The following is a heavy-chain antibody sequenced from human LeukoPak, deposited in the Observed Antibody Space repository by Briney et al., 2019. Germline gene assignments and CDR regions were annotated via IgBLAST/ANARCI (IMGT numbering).Heavy chain of an antibody. V-gene: IGHV4-39*07. CDR3: ARDSGGITMISPGVWAT. CDR2: MFRSGNT. CDR1: GGSITSGPYY. Sequence: SETLSLTCSVSGGSITSGPYYWSWIRQPPGKGLQWILSMFRSGNTYYNPSLQSRVSISVDTSKNQFSLKLSSVTAADTAVYYCARDSGGITMISPGVWATWGQGTLVTVSS. J-gene: IGHJ4*02. D-gene: IGHD3-22*01.